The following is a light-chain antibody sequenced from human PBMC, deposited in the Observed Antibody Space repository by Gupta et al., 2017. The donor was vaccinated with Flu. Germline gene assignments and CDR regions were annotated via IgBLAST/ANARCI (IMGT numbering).Light chain of an antibody. CDR1: QSIRSW. CDR2: RTS. V-gene: IGKV1-5*03. Sequence: PSILSASIGDRVTITCRASQSIRSWLAWYQQKPGKTPKLLISRTSYLQSGVPSRFSGGGSGTEFTLTITSLQTDESATYYCQQYNSYWYSFGQGTKLEIK. CDR3: QQYNSYWYS. J-gene: IGKJ2*03.